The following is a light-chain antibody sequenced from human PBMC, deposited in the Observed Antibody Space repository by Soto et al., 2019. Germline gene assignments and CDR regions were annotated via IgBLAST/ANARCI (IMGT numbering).Light chain of an antibody. CDR2: DVT. V-gene: IGLV2-11*01. J-gene: IGLJ2*01. CDR3: CSYGGTYTAV. CDR1: SSDVGGYNY. Sequence: QSALTQPRSVSGSPGQSVTISCTGTSSDVGGYNYVSWYQQHPGKAPKLMIYDVTKRPSGVPDRFSGSKSGNTAPLTISGLQAEDEAEYHCCSYGGTYTAVFGGGTKLTVL.